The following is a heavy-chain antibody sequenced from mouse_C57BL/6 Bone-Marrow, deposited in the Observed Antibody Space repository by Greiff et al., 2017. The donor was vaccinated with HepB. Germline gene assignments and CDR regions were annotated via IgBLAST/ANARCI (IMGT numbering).Heavy chain of an antibody. CDR2: ISSGSSTI. CDR1: GFTFSDYG. CDR3: ARPLLLRYQAWFAY. D-gene: IGHD1-1*01. J-gene: IGHJ3*01. Sequence: EVMLVESGGGLVKPGGSLKLSCAASGFTFSDYGMHWVRQAPEKGLEWVAYISSGSSTIYYADKVKGRFTISRDNAKNTLFLQMTSLRSEDTAMYYCARPLLLRYQAWFAYWGQGTLVTVSA. V-gene: IGHV5-17*01.